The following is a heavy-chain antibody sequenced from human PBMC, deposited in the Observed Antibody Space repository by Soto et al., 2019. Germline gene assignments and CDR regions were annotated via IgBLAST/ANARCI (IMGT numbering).Heavy chain of an antibody. CDR3: ARDRSIAGTHDY. V-gene: IGHV3-48*02. CDR2: ITSSSRTI. D-gene: IGHD6-6*01. J-gene: IGHJ4*02. CDR1: GFTFSSYN. Sequence: EVQLVESGGGLVQPGGSLRLSCTASGFTFSSYNMNWVRQAPGKGLEWVSYITSSSRTIYYADSVKGRFTISRDNAKNSLYLQMNSRRDEDTGVYYCARDRSIAGTHDYWGQGTLVTVSS.